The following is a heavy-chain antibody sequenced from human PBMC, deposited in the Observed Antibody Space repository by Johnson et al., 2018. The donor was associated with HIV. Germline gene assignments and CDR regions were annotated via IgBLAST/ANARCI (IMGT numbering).Heavy chain of an antibody. Sequence: VQLVESGGGLVQPGGSLRLSCAASGLIFSRSWMHWVRQAPGKGLVWVSRTNSDGRSTNYADSVKGRFTISRDKAKNTLYLQMNSLRAEDTAVYYCARPQGTGDAFDIWGQGTMVTVSS. J-gene: IGHJ3*02. CDR1: GLIFSRSW. CDR3: ARPQGTGDAFDI. CDR2: TNSDGRST. V-gene: IGHV3-74*01. D-gene: IGHD1-1*01.